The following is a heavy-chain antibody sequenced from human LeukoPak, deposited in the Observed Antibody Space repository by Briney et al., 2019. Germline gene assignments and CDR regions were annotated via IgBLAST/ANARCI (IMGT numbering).Heavy chain of an antibody. D-gene: IGHD1-26*01. CDR1: GYTFSGYG. CDR3: ARDSSGSYLGRDYYYYYMDV. Sequence: ASVKVSCKTSGYTFSGYGIVWVRQAPGQGLGWMGWISGYNGNADYAQKFQGRVTLTIDTSTSTAYMELRSLRSDDAAVYYCARDSSGSYLGRDYYYYYMDVWGKGTTVTVSS. V-gene: IGHV1-18*01. J-gene: IGHJ6*03. CDR2: ISGYNGNA.